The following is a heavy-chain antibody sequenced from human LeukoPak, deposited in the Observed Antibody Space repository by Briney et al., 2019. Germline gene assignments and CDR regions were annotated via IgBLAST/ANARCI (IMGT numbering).Heavy chain of an antibody. Sequence: GGSLRLSCAASGFIFSSYSMNWVRQAPGKGLEWVSSITTTTRFIFYADSVKGRFTISRDNAKNSLYLQMNSLRDEDTAVYYCARGTPLWFGELFVGPYFDYWGQGTLVTVSS. CDR1: GFIFSSYS. CDR3: ARGTPLWFGELFVGPYFDY. D-gene: IGHD3-10*01. CDR2: ITTTTRFI. J-gene: IGHJ4*02. V-gene: IGHV3-21*01.